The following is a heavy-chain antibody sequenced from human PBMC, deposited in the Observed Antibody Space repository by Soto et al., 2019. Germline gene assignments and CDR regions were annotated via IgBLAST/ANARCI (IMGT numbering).Heavy chain of an antibody. CDR1: GGSISSNGHY. CDR2: IYYTGNT. J-gene: IGHJ4*02. Sequence: QVQLQESGPELVKPSQTLSLTCTVSGGSISSNGHYWTWIRQHPGKGLEWIAYIYYTGNTYYNPSLKRRFSFXVDTSKNQFSLNLRSVTAADTAVYYCAREQWGYDSWGQGTLVTVSS. D-gene: IGHD2-15*01. CDR3: AREQWGYDS. V-gene: IGHV4-31*03.